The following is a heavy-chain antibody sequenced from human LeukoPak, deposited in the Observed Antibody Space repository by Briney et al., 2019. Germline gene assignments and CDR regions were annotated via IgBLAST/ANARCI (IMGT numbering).Heavy chain of an antibody. D-gene: IGHD6-6*01. J-gene: IGHJ4*02. Sequence: GASLRLSCAASGFTFSSYAMSWVRQAPGKGLEWVSAISGSGGSTYYADSVKGRFTISRDNSKNTLYLQMNSLRAEDTAVYYCAKDRIAARPGPLDYWGQGTLVTVSS. CDR3: AKDRIAARPGPLDY. V-gene: IGHV3-23*01. CDR2: ISGSGGST. CDR1: GFTFSSYA.